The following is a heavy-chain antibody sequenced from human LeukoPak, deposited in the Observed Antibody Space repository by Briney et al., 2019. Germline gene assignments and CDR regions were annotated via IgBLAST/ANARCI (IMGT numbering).Heavy chain of an antibody. J-gene: IGHJ6*02. Sequence: GSLRLSCAASGFTFSSYSMNWVRQAPGKGLEWVSSISNSSSYIYYADSVKGRFTISRDNAKNSLYLQMNSLGAEDTAVYYCARDSRKVVPAAIITGSYYGMDVWGQGTTVTVSS. CDR1: GFTFSSYS. V-gene: IGHV3-21*01. CDR3: ARDSRKVVPAAIITGSYYGMDV. CDR2: ISNSSSYI. D-gene: IGHD2-2*02.